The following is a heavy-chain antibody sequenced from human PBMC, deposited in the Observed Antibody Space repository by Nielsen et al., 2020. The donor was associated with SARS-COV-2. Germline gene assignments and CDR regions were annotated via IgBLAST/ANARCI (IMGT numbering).Heavy chain of an antibody. D-gene: IGHD4-23*01. CDR2: IYYSGST. V-gene: IGHV4-39*01. J-gene: IGHJ6*02. CDR1: GGSISSTSYY. CDR3: ARGWRATVVTRPYYYGMDV. Sequence: SETLSLTCTVSGGSISSTSYYWGWIRQPPGKGLEWIGIIYYSGSTYYNPSLKSRVTISVDTSKNQFSLKLSSVTAADTAVYYCARGWRATVVTRPYYYGMDVWGQGTTVTV.